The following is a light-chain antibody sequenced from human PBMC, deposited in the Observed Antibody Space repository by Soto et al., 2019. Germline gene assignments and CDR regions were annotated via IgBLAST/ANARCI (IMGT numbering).Light chain of an antibody. Sequence: IVLTQSPATLSLSPGERATLPWRASQSFTSSLAWSQQRPGQAPRLIIYDTFSRATGIPARFSAKGAGTDFALTISSLEPEDSAVYFCQLRSDCPQTYTFGQGTRLEIK. V-gene: IGKV3-11*01. CDR2: DTF. J-gene: IGKJ2*01. CDR3: QLRSDCPQTYT. CDR1: QSFTSS.